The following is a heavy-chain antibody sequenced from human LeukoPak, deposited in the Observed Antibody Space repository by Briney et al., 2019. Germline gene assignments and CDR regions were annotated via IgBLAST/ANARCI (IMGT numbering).Heavy chain of an antibody. CDR1: GFTFSSYG. CDR2: IKQDGSEK. J-gene: IGHJ2*01. V-gene: IGHV3-7*05. D-gene: IGHD2-21*01. Sequence: GRSLRLSCAASGFTFSSYGMHWFRQAPGKGLEWMANIKQDGSEKYYVDSVKGLFAISRDNAKNSLYLKMTSLRAEDSDVYYWAEGWGSYFNLWGRGTLVTVSS. CDR3: AEGWGSYFNL.